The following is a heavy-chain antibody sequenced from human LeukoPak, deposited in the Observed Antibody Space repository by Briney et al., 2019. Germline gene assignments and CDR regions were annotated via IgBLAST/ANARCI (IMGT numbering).Heavy chain of an antibody. CDR3: ARHYPRDIVAVD. J-gene: IGHJ4*02. V-gene: IGHV3-66*04. CDR2: VYSGGST. D-gene: IGHD2-2*01. CDR1: GFTVSNNY. Sequence: PGGSLRLSCAASGFTVSNNYMSWVRQAPGKGLEWVSIVYSGGSTFYADSVKGRFTISRDNSKNTLTLQMNSLRAEDTAVYYCARHYPRDIVAVDWGRGTLVTVSS.